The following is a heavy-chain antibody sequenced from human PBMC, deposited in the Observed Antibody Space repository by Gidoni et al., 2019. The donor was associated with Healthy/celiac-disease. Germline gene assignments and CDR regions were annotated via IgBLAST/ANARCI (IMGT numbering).Heavy chain of an antibody. J-gene: IGHJ4*02. CDR3: AKDYRHWNYVSGFDY. CDR2: ISYDGSNK. D-gene: IGHD1-7*01. Sequence: QVQLVESGGGVVQPGRSLRLSCAASGFTFSSYGMHWVRQAPGKGLEWVAGISYDGSNKYYADSVKGRFTISRDNSKNTLYLQMNSLRAEDTAVYYCAKDYRHWNYVSGFDYWGQGTLVTVSS. CDR1: GFTFSSYG. V-gene: IGHV3-30*18.